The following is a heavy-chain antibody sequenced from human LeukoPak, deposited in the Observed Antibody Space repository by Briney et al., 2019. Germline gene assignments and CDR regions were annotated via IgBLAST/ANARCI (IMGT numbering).Heavy chain of an antibody. CDR3: ARGYYDSSGYGDVCYFDY. CDR1: GGSISSGSYY. V-gene: IGHV4-61*02. Sequence: PSETLSLTCTVSGGSISSGSYYWSWVRQPAGKGLEWIGRIYTSGSTNYNPSLKSRVTISGDTSKNQFSLKLSTVTAADTAVYFCARGYYDSSGYGDVCYFDYWGQGTLVTVSS. D-gene: IGHD3-22*01. CDR2: IYTSGST. J-gene: IGHJ4*02.